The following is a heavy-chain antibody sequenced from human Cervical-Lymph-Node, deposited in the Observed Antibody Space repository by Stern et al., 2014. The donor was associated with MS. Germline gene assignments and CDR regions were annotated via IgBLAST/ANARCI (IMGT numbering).Heavy chain of an antibody. CDR1: GFTFSNYG. CDR3: ARDWVKRVPAASGMDV. CDR2: IYSDGSHK. D-gene: IGHD2-2*01. Sequence: VQLVESGGGVVQPGTSLRLSCVASGFTFSNYGIHWVRQAPGKGLEWVGVIYSDGSHKFYDDSVQGRFNISRDDPKNTLYLQMNSLRPEDTALYDCARDWVKRVPAASGMDVWGQGTTVIVSS. J-gene: IGHJ6*02. V-gene: IGHV3-33*01.